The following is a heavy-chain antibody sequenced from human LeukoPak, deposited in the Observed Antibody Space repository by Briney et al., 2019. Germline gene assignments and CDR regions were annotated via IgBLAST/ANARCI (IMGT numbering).Heavy chain of an antibody. CDR1: GYTFTGYY. CDR2: INPNSGGT. V-gene: IGHV1-2*04. J-gene: IGHJ4*02. D-gene: IGHD5-18*01. CDR3: ARGDELWSSPLDY. Sequence: ASVKVSCKASGYTFTGYYMHWVRQAPGQGLEWMGWINPNSGGTNYAQKFQGWVTMTRNTSISTAYMELSSLRSEDTAVYYCARGDELWSSPLDYWGQGTLVTVSS.